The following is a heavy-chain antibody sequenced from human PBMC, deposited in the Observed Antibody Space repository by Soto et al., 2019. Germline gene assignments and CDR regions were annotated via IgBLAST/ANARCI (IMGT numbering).Heavy chain of an antibody. CDR1: GFTFSSYG. CDR2: ISYDGSNK. CDR3: AKGIYYDSSGYLDY. Sequence: GGSLRLSCAASGFTFSSYGMHWVRQAPGKGLEWVAVISYDGSNKYYADSAKGRFTISRDNSKNTLYLQMNSLRAEDTAVYYCAKGIYYDSSGYLDYWGQGTLVTVSS. D-gene: IGHD3-22*01. J-gene: IGHJ4*02. V-gene: IGHV3-30*18.